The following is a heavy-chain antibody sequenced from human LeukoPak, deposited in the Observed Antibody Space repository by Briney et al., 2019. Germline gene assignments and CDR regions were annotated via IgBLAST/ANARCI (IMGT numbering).Heavy chain of an antibody. V-gene: IGHV3-74*01. Sequence: PGGSLRLSCAASGFTFSTSWMHWFRQAPGRGLVWVSRIKSDGSSTTYADSVKGRFTISRDNVKNTLYLQMNSLRAEDTAVYYCARDQYSSTWYRGAFDIWGQGTMVAVSS. CDR3: ARDQYSSTWYRGAFDI. D-gene: IGHD6-13*01. CDR2: IKSDGSST. J-gene: IGHJ3*02. CDR1: GFTFSTSW.